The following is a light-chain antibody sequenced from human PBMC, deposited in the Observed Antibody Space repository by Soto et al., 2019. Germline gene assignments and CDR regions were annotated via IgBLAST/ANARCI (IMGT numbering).Light chain of an antibody. V-gene: IGKV1D-12*01. J-gene: IGKJ5*01. Sequence: DIQMTQSPSSVSASVGDRVTITCRASQGLSSWLAWYQQKPGKAPKLLIYTGSSLQSGVSSRFSGSGGGTDFTLTISSLQPEDSATYYCQQSNSFPITFGQVTRLEIK. CDR2: TGS. CDR3: QQSNSFPIT. CDR1: QGLSSW.